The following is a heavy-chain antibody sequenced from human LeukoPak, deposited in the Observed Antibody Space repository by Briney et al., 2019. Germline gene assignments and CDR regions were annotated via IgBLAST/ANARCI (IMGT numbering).Heavy chain of an antibody. Sequence: SVKVSCKASGGTFSSYAISWVRQAPGQGLEWMGGIIPIFGTANYAQKFQGRVTITADESTSTAYMELSSLRSEDTAVYYCARGVCSSTSCYKEGVNYFDYWGQGTLVTVSS. D-gene: IGHD2-2*02. J-gene: IGHJ4*02. V-gene: IGHV1-69*13. CDR2: IIPIFGTA. CDR1: GGTFSSYA. CDR3: ARGVCSSTSCYKEGVNYFDY.